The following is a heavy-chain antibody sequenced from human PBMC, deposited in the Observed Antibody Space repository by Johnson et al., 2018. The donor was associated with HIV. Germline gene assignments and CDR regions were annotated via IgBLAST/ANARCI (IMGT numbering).Heavy chain of an antibody. V-gene: IGHV3-66*02. D-gene: IGHD6-6*01. Sequence: VQLVESGGGLVQPGGSLRLSCAASGFTVSSNYMSWVRQAPGKGLEWVSVIYSGGSTYYADSVKGRFTISRDNSKNTLYLQMNSLRAEDTAVYDWARERPADSSSSSHAFDIGGQGTMVTVSS. CDR3: ARERPADSSSSSHAFDI. CDR1: GFTVSSNY. J-gene: IGHJ3*02. CDR2: IYSGGST.